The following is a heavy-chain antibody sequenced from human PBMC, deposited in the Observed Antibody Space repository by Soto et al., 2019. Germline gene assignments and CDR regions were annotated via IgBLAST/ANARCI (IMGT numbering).Heavy chain of an antibody. V-gene: IGHV4-31*01. J-gene: IGHJ4*02. Sequence: SETLSLTCSVSGDSMSSGAYYWSWIRQHPGKGLEWIAYIYHSGDTHYNPSLRSQITISVDTSKNQFSLKLTSMTDADTAVYYCASTYSGYLDNWGQGTLVTVSS. CDR1: GDSMSSGAYY. CDR3: ASTYSGYLDN. D-gene: IGHD3-22*01. CDR2: IYHSGDT.